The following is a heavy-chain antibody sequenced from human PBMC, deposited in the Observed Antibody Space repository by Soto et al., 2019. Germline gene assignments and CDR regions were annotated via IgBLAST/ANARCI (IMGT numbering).Heavy chain of an antibody. CDR2: IYPGDSDT. J-gene: IGHJ4*02. CDR3: GRRRRRTDGYSYGPIDY. Sequence: GESLKISCEASGYSFTYYWIAWVRQMPGKGLEWMGIIYPGDSDTRYSPSFQGQVTISADKSFSTAYLQWSSLKASDTAMYYCGRRRRRTDGYSYGPIDYWGQGTLVTVSS. V-gene: IGHV5-51*01. D-gene: IGHD5-18*01. CDR1: GYSFTYYW.